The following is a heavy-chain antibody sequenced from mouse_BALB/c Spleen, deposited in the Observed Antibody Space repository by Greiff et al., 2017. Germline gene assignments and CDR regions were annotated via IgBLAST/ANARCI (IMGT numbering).Heavy chain of an antibody. J-gene: IGHJ4*01. V-gene: IGHV5-6-5*01. CDR1: GFTFSSYA. Sequence: EVKLMETGGGLVKPGGSLKLSCAASGFTFSSYAMSWVRQTPEKRLEWVASISSGSSTYYPDSVKGRFTISRDNARNILYLQMSSLRSEDTAMYYCARGENPLYYAMDYWGQGTSVTVSS. CDR2: ISSGSST. CDR3: ARGENPLYYAMDY.